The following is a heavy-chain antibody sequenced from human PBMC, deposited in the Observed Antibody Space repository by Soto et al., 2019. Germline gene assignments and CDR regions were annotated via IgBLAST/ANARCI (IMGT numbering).Heavy chain of an antibody. J-gene: IGHJ4*02. CDR1: GGSFTSNNW. CDR2: IDRTGST. D-gene: IGHD3-22*01. Sequence: QVQLQESGPGLVKPSGTLSLTCAVSGGSFTSNNWWTWVRQPPGQGLEWIGEIDRTGSTNYNPSLKSRVTISLDQSENQCALTVTCRAGALTAGYYCARWDPGSSVDYWGQGTLVTFSS. CDR3: ARWDPGSSVDY. V-gene: IGHV4-4*02.